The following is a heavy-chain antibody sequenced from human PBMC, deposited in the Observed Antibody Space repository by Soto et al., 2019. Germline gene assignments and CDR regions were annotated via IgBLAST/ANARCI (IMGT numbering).Heavy chain of an antibody. D-gene: IGHD6-19*01. J-gene: IGHJ6*02. Sequence: GESLKISCQGSGYSFASYWIGWVRQMPGKGLEWMGIVYPSDSDTRYSPPFQGQVTISADKSISTAYLQWSSLKASDTAMYYCARRAVGMDVWGQGTTVTVSS. CDR1: GYSFASYW. V-gene: IGHV5-51*01. CDR2: VYPSDSDT. CDR3: ARRAVGMDV.